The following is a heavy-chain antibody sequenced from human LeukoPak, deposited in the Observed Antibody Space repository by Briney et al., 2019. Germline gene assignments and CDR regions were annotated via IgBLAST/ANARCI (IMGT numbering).Heavy chain of an antibody. CDR1: GYSFTSYW. J-gene: IGHJ6*02. CDR3: ARLELPPWDYYYYGMDV. D-gene: IGHD2-15*01. V-gene: IGHV5-51*01. Sequence: GESLQISCQGSGYSFTSYWIGWVRQMPGKGLEWMGIIYPGDSDTRYSPSFQGQVTISADKSISTAYLQWSSLKASDTAMYYCARLELPPWDYYYYGMDVWGQGTTVTVSS. CDR2: IYPGDSDT.